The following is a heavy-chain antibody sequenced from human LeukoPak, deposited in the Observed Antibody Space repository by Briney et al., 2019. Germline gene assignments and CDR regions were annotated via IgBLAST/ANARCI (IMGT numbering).Heavy chain of an antibody. J-gene: IGHJ4*02. Sequence: GGSLRLSCVASGFAFSDYGMDWVRQAPGKGLEWVVVISPDGSRTYYADSVKGRFTISRDNSKNTLYLQINSLRADDTAVFYCAKKGLASANRPPYFDYYGQGTLVTVSS. D-gene: IGHD6-13*01. CDR2: ISPDGSRT. CDR1: GFAFSDYG. CDR3: AKKGLASANRPPYFDY. V-gene: IGHV3-30*18.